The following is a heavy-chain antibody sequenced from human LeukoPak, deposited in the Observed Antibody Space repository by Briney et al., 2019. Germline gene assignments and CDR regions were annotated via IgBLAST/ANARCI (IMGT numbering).Heavy chain of an antibody. D-gene: IGHD6-13*01. V-gene: IGHV4-39*01. Sequence: SETLSLTCTVSGGPISRSTYYWGWIRQPPGKGLEWIGSIYYSGSTYYNPSLKSRVTISVDTSKNQFSLKLSSVTAANTAVYYCASIAAAGNEWGQGTLVTVSS. CDR3: ASIAAAGNE. J-gene: IGHJ4*02. CDR2: IYYSGST. CDR1: GGPISRSTYY.